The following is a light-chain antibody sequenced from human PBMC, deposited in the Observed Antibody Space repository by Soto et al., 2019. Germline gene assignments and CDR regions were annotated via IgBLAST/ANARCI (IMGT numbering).Light chain of an antibody. Sequence: DIVMTQSPDSLAVSLGERATINCKSSQSVLYSSNNKNYLAWYQQKPGQPPKLLIYWASTRESGVPDRFSGSGYGTDFTLTISSLQAEDVEVYYCQQYYGPPRTFGQGTKVEIK. CDR1: QSVLYSSNNKNY. J-gene: IGKJ1*01. V-gene: IGKV4-1*01. CDR2: WAS. CDR3: QQYYGPPRT.